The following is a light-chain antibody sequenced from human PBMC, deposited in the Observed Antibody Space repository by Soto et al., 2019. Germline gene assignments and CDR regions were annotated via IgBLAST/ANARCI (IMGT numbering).Light chain of an antibody. CDR2: DAS. CDR3: QQRGNWPIT. V-gene: IGKV3-11*01. Sequence: EFVLPQSQATLLLSPGEKATPSCRASRGVTTTLAWYQQKPGQAPRLLIYDASNRATGIPARFSGSGSGTDFTLTISSLEPEDFAVYYCQQRGNWPITFGQGTRLEIK. J-gene: IGKJ5*01. CDR1: RGVTTT.